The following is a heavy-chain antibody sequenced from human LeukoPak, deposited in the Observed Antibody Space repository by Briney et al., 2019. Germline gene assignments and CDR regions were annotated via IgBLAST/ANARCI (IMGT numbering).Heavy chain of an antibody. CDR1: GFTFSSYA. J-gene: IGHJ4*02. D-gene: IGHD5-12*01. CDR2: ISGSGGSR. V-gene: IGHV3-23*01. CDR3: AKDVRLRSHDY. Sequence: GGSLRLSCAASGFTFSSYAMSWVRHAPGKGLEWVSAISGSGGSRYYADSVKGRFTISRDNSKNTLYLQMNSLRAEDTAVYYCAKDVRLRSHDYWGQGTLVTVSS.